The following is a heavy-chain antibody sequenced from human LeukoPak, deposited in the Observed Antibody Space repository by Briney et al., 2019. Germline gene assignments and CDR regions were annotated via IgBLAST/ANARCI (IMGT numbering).Heavy chain of an antibody. J-gene: IGHJ3*02. CDR3: ARRVGRAFDI. CDR1: GGSISSSSYY. V-gene: IGHV4-39*07. Sequence: PSETLSLTCTVSGGSISSSSYYWGWIRQPPGKGLEWIGSIYYSGSTYYNPSLKSRVTISVDTSKNQFSLKLSSVTAADTAVYYCARRVGRAFDIWGQGTMVTVSS. CDR2: IYYSGST.